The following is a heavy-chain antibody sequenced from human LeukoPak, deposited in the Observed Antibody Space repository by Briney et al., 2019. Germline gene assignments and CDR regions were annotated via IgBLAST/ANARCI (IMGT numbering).Heavy chain of an antibody. CDR1: GGSISSSSYY. V-gene: IGHV4-39*01. CDR3: ASLRERSYYARGFDY. D-gene: IGHD1-26*01. J-gene: IGHJ4*02. CDR2: IYYSGST. Sequence: SETLSLTCTVSGGSISSSSYYWGWIRQPPGKGLEWIGSIYYSGSTYYNPSLKSRVTISVDTSKNQFSLKLSSVTASITAVYYRASLRERSYYARGFDYWGQGTLVTVSS.